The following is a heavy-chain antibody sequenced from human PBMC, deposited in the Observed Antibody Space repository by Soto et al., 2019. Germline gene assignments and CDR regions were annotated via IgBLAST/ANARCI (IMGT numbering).Heavy chain of an antibody. CDR2: ISGSGGST. D-gene: IGHD6-25*01. CDR3: AKRLAFDI. Sequence: LRLSCASSGVTFSSYAMSWVRQAPGKGLEWVSTISGSGGSTYYADSVKGRFTISRDNSKNTLYLQMNSLRAEDTAVNYCAKRLAFDIWGQGTMVTVSS. CDR1: GVTFSSYA. V-gene: IGHV3-23*01. J-gene: IGHJ3*02.